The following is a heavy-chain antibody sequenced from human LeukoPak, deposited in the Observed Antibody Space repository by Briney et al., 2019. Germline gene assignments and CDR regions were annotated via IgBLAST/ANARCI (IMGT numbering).Heavy chain of an antibody. D-gene: IGHD3-10*01. CDR1: GYTFTGYY. CDR2: INPNSGGT. J-gene: IGHJ4*02. Sequence: ASVKVSCKASGYTFTGYYMHWVRQAPGQGLEWMGWINPNSGGTNYAQKFQGRVTMTRDTSISTAYMELSRLRSDDTAVYYCARVRYYYGSGSNDYWGQGTLVTVSS. V-gene: IGHV1-2*02. CDR3: ARVRYYYGSGSNDY.